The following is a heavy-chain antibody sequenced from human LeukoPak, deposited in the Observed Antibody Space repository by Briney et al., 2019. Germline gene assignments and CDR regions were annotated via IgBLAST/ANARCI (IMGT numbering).Heavy chain of an antibody. D-gene: IGHD5-24*01. V-gene: IGHV4-4*02. CDR3: ARESRGGLTVIHRGWFDP. CDR2: IYHSGST. J-gene: IGHJ5*02. CDR1: GGSISSSNW. Sequence: SETLSLTCTVSGGSISSSNWWSWVRQPPGKGLEWIGEIYHSGSTNYNPSLKSRVTISVDKSKNQFSLKLSSVTAADTAVYYCARESRGGLTVIHRGWFDPWGQGTLVTVSS.